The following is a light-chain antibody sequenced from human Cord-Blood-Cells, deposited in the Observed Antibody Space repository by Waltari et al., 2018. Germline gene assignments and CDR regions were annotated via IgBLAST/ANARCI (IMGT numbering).Light chain of an antibody. Sequence: QSALTQPASVSGSPGQSITTSCTGTSSDVGGYNYVSWYQQHPGKAPKLMIYDVSNRPSGVSNLFSGSKSGNTASLTISGLQAEDEADYYCSSYTSSSTLVVFGGGTKLTVL. V-gene: IGLV2-14*01. CDR1: SSDVGGYNY. CDR3: SSYTSSSTLVV. J-gene: IGLJ2*01. CDR2: DVS.